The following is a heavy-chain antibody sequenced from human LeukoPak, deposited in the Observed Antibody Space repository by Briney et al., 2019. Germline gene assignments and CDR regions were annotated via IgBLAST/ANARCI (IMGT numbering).Heavy chain of an antibody. CDR3: ARGGGAYCGGDCHRNFDS. Sequence: PGGSLRLSCAISGITVSSGYMSWVRQAPGKGLEWVSVIYRDGSTYYADSVKGRFTISRDNSKNTLYLQMNSLRAEDTAVYYCARGGGAYCGGDCHRNFDSWGQGTLATVSS. CDR1: GITVSSGY. D-gene: IGHD2-21*02. CDR2: IYRDGST. V-gene: IGHV3-66*01. J-gene: IGHJ4*02.